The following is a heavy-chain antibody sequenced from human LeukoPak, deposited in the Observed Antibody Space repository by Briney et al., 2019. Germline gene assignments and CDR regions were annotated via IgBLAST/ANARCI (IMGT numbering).Heavy chain of an antibody. Sequence: GGSLRLSCAASGFTFSSYAMSWVRQAPGKGLEWVSAISGSGGSTYYADSVKGRFTISRDNSKNTLYLQMNSLRAEDTAVYYCAKGLEHYYYYYGMDVWGQGTTVTVSS. CDR2: ISGSGGST. V-gene: IGHV3-23*01. CDR3: AKGLEHYYYYYGMDV. CDR1: GFTFSSYA. D-gene: IGHD1/OR15-1a*01. J-gene: IGHJ6*02.